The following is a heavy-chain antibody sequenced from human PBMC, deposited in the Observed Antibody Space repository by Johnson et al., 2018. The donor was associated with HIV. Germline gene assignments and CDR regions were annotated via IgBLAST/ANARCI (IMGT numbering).Heavy chain of an antibody. CDR2: ISYDGSNK. CDR1: GFTFSSYG. V-gene: IGHV3-30*19. D-gene: IGHD3-22*01. J-gene: IGHJ3*02. Sequence: QMLLVESGGGVAQPGGSLRLSCVASGFTFSSYGMHWVRKAPGKGLEWVAVISYDGSNKYYADSVKGRFSISRDNSKNTLYLQMNSLRAEDTAVYYCARRDDIRNGAFDIWGQGTMVTVSS. CDR3: ARRDDIRNGAFDI.